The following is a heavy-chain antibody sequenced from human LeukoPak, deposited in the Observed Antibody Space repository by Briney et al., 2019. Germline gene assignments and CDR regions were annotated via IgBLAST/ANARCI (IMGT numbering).Heavy chain of an antibody. J-gene: IGHJ3*02. CDR2: ISGSGGST. CDR3: AKSPAVDAAFDI. CDR1: GFTFSNFA. Sequence: PGGSLRLSCAASGFTFSNFAVSWVRQAPGKGLEWVSAISGSGGSTYYADSVKGRFTISRDNPKNTPYLQMNSLRAEDTAVYYCAKSPAVDAAFDIWGQGTMVTVSS. D-gene: IGHD4-23*01. V-gene: IGHV3-23*01.